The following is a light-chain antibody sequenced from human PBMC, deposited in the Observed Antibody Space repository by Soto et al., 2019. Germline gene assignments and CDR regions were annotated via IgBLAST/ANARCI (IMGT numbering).Light chain of an antibody. J-gene: IGKJ1*01. Sequence: EIVLTQSPGTLSLSPGERATLSCRASQSVSNLAWYQQKFGQAPRLLIYGASSRATGIPDRFSGSGSGTDFTLTISRLEPEDFAVYYCQQYGSSSWTFGQGTKVDIK. CDR1: QSVSN. CDR2: GAS. V-gene: IGKV3-20*01. CDR3: QQYGSSSWT.